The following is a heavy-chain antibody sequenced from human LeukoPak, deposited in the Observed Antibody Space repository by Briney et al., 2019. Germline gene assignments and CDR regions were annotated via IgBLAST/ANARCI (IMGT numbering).Heavy chain of an antibody. CDR2: IKLDVSET. J-gene: IGHJ4*02. Sequence: GGSLRLSCAASGFTFSSYWMTWVRQAPGKGLEWVANIKLDVSETYYVDSVRGRFTISRDNAKNSLYLQMNSLRGEDTALYYCAKGPEYSAGWYFFDYWGQGTLVTVSS. CDR1: GFTFSSYW. D-gene: IGHD6-19*01. V-gene: IGHV3-7*03. CDR3: AKGPEYSAGWYFFDY.